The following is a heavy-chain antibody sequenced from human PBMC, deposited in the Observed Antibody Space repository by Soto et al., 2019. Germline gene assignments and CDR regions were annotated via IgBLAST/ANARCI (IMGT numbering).Heavy chain of an antibody. D-gene: IGHD3-3*02. J-gene: IGHJ5*02. CDR3: ARYIYGQGFQA. CDR1: GDIFTNFD. Sequence: QVQLVQPGAEVRKPGASVKVSCKASGDIFTNFDFNWVRQATGQGLEWIEWMRANSGDTGHDQKFQGRVRMTRDTSMSTAYMELSSLRAEDTAVYYCARYIYGQGFQAWGQGTLVFVSS. CDR2: MRANSGDT. V-gene: IGHV1-8*01.